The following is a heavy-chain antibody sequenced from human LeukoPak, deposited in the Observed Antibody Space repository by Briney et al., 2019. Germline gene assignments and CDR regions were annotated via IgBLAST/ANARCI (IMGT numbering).Heavy chain of an antibody. CDR3: ARARLYYYDSSGYQYYFDY. V-gene: IGHV3-53*01. D-gene: IGHD3-22*01. CDR1: GFTVSSNY. J-gene: IGHJ4*02. CDR2: IYSGGST. Sequence: GGSLRLSCAASGFTVSSNYMSWVRQAPGKGLEWVSVIYSGGSTYYADSVKGRFTISRENSKNTLYLQMNSLRAEDTAVYYCARARLYYYDSSGYQYYFDYWGQGTLVTVSS.